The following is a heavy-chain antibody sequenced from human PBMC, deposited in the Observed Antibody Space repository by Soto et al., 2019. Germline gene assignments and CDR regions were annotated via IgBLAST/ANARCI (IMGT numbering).Heavy chain of an antibody. V-gene: IGHV3-23*01. D-gene: IGHD3-10*01. J-gene: IGHJ4*02. CDR3: AKIPTGSGSSKFDY. Sequence: GGSLRLSCAASGFTFRTYAMNWVRQAPGKGLEWISAISGSGSFTHYADSVRGRFTISRDNSQNQLYLQMNNLRGDDMAMYYCAKIPTGSGSSKFDYWGQGIQVTVSS. CDR2: ISGSGSFT. CDR1: GFTFRTYA.